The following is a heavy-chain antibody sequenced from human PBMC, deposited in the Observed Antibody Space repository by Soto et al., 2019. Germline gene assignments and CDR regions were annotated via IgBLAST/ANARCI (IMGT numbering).Heavy chain of an antibody. CDR1: GGTFSSYA. CDR2: IIPIFGTA. V-gene: IGHV1-69*13. CDR3: ASRITMIVVPASDAFDI. D-gene: IGHD3-22*01. Sequence: ASVKVSCKAPGGTFSSYAISWVRQAPGQGLEWMGGIIPIFGTANYAQKFQGRVTITADESTSTAYMELSSLRSEDTAVYYCASRITMIVVPASDAFDIWGQGTMVTVSS. J-gene: IGHJ3*02.